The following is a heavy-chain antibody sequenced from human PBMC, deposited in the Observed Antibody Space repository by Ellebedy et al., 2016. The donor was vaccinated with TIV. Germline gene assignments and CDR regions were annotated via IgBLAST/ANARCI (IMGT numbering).Heavy chain of an antibody. V-gene: IGHV1-2*02. CDR2: VNPATGAT. CDR3: AREPPTTFHYYYYMDV. CDR1: GDSFTAHY. J-gene: IGHJ6*03. Sequence: ASVKVSCXTSGDSFTAHYMQWVRLAPGQGLDWMGRVNPATGATDYAQNLQGRVTISVDTSKNQFFLKLSSVTAADTAVYYCAREPPTTFHYYYYMDVWGKGTTVTVSS. D-gene: IGHD1-1*01.